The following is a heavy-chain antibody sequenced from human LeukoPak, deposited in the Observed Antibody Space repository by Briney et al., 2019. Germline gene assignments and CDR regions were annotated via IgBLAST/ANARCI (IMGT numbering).Heavy chain of an antibody. CDR3: AKDQDPHFSDIVVVVAATQGAFDI. J-gene: IGHJ3*02. Sequence: PGGSLRLSCAASGFTFSNAWMSWVRQAPGKGLEWVGRIKSKTDGGTTDYAAPVKGRFTISRDDSKNTLYLQMNSLRAEDTAVYYCAKDQDPHFSDIVVVVAATQGAFDIWGQGTMVTVSS. D-gene: IGHD2-15*01. CDR2: IKSKTDGGTT. V-gene: IGHV3-15*01. CDR1: GFTFSNAW.